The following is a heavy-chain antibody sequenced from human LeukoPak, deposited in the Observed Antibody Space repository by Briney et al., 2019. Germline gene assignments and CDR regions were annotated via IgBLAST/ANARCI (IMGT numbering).Heavy chain of an antibody. CDR2: IYSSGST. CDR1: GGSISSYY. J-gene: IGHJ4*02. CDR3: ARQMSGSSALDY. Sequence: SETVSLTCTVSGGSISSYYWSWIRQPPGKGLEWIGYIYSSGSTNYNPSLKSRVTISVDTFKNQFSLKLSSVTAADTAVFYCARQMSGSSALDYWGQGTLVTVSS. V-gene: IGHV4-59*08. D-gene: IGHD6-13*01.